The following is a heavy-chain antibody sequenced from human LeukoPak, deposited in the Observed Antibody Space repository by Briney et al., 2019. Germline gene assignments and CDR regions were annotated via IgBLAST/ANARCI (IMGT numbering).Heavy chain of an antibody. CDR1: GFTFSSYG. D-gene: IGHD3-3*01. CDR3: AKDFWSGYYTGSAVGY. V-gene: IGHV3-30*02. Sequence: PGGSLRLSCAASGFTFSSYGMHWVRQAPGKGLEWVAFIRYDGSNKYYADSVKGRFTISRDNSKNTLYLQMNSLRAEDTAVYYCAKDFWSGYYTGSAVGYWGQGTLVTVSS. CDR2: IRYDGSNK. J-gene: IGHJ4*02.